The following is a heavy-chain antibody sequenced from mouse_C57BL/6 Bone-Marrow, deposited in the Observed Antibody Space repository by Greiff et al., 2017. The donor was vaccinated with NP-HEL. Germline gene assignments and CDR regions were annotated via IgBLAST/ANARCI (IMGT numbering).Heavy chain of an antibody. CDR1: GYTFTSYG. D-gene: IGHD1-1*01. J-gene: IGHJ3*01. CDR3: AISPSYYSGSSPWFAY. CDR2: IYIGNGYT. Sequence: EVQLVESGAELVRPGSSVKMSCKTSGYTFTSYGINWVKQRPGQGLEWIGYIYIGNGYTEYNEKFKGKATLTSDTSSSTAYMQLSSLTSEVSAIYFCAISPSYYSGSSPWFAYWGQGTLVTVSA. V-gene: IGHV1-58*01.